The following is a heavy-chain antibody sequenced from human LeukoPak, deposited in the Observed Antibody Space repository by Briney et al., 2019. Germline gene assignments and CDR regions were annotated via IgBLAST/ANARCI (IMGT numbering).Heavy chain of an antibody. CDR1: GFTFSSYG. V-gene: IGHV3-30*18. CDR3: AKERTAMATYYFDY. Sequence: PGRSLRLSCAASGFTFSSYGMHWVRQAPGKGLEWVAVISYDGSNKYYADSVKGRFTISRDNSKNTLYLQMNSLRAEDTAVYYCAKERTAMATYYFDYWGQGTLVTVSS. CDR2: ISYDGSNK. J-gene: IGHJ4*02. D-gene: IGHD5-18*01.